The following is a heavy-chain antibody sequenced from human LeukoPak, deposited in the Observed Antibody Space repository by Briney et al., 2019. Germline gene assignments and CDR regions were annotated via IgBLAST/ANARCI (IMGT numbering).Heavy chain of an antibody. CDR1: GYTFTGYY. J-gene: IGHJ4*02. CDR2: INPNSGGT. CDR3: ASGQVVVPAAKATASPGPY. D-gene: IGHD2-2*01. Sequence: ASVKVSCXASGYTFTGYYMHWVRQAPGQGLEWMGRINPNSGGTNYAQKFQGRVTMTRDTSISTAYMELSRLRSDDTAVYYCASGQVVVPAAKATASPGPYWGQGTLVTVSS. V-gene: IGHV1-2*06.